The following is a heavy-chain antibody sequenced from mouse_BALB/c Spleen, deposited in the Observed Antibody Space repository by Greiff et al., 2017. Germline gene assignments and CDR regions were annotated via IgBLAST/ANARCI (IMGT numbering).Heavy chain of an antibody. Sequence: EVKLMESGGDLVKPGGSLKLSCAASGFTFSSYGMSWVRQTPDKRLEWVATISSGGSYTYYPDSVKGRFTISRDNAKNTLYLQMSSLKSEDTAMYYCATRSTMITTGFAYWGQGTLVTVSA. CDR2: ISSGGSYT. CDR1: GFTFSSYG. CDR3: ATRSTMITTGFAY. J-gene: IGHJ3*01. V-gene: IGHV5-6*02. D-gene: IGHD2-4*01.